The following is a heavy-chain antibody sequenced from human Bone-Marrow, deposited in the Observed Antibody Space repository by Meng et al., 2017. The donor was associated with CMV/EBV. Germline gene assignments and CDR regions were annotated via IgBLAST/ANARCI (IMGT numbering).Heavy chain of an antibody. CDR2: IHPSGGST. Sequence: ASVKVSCKASGYTFTSYYMHWLRQAPGQGLEWMGIIHPSGGSTSYAQKFQGRVTMTRDTSTSTVYMELSSLRTEDTAVYYCARVGATGLVYFDYWGQGPLVTVAS. V-gene: IGHV1-46*01. J-gene: IGHJ4*02. D-gene: IGHD1-26*01. CDR1: GYTFTSYY. CDR3: ARVGATGLVYFDY.